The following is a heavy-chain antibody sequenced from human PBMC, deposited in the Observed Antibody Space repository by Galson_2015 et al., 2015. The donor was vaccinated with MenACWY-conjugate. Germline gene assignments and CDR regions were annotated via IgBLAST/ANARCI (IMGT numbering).Heavy chain of an antibody. Sequence: ETLSVTCTVSGGSISSSSYYWGWLRQPPGKGLEWIGSIYYSGSTYYNPYLKSRDTISVGTSKNKFSLKLSSVTAADTAAYYCARHALKYYDIFTGYSQGPWYMDVWGKGTTVTVSS. CDR2: IYYSGST. CDR1: GGSISSSSYY. CDR3: ARHALKYYDIFTGYSQGPWYMDV. D-gene: IGHD3-9*01. V-gene: IGHV4-39*01. J-gene: IGHJ6*03.